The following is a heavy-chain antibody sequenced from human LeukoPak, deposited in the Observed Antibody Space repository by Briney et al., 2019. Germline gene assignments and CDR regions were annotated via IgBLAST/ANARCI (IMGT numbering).Heavy chain of an antibody. Sequence: GGSLRLSCAASGFTISSYAMSWVRQAPGKGLEWVSAISGSGGSTYYADSVKGRFTISRDNSKNTLYLQMNSLRAEDTAVYYCAKDLSIFEYYYDSSGYSTFDYWGQGTLVTVSS. D-gene: IGHD3-22*01. CDR2: ISGSGGST. V-gene: IGHV3-23*01. CDR1: GFTISSYA. J-gene: IGHJ4*02. CDR3: AKDLSIFEYYYDSSGYSTFDY.